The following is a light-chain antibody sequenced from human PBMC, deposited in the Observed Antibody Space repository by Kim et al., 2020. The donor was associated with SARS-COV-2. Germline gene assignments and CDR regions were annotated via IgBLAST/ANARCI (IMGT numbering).Light chain of an antibody. CDR3: SSYTAASTWV. J-gene: IGLJ2*01. CDR1: SSDIDGYKP. CDR2: DVT. Sequence: GQSITISCIGSSSDIDGYKPVSWYQQHPGKPPKLMISDVTKRPSGVSNRFSGSKSGNTASLTISGLQADDEADYYCSSYTAASTWVFGGGTQLTVL. V-gene: IGLV2-14*03.